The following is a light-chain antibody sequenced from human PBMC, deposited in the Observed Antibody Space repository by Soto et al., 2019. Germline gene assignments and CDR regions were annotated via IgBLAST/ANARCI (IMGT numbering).Light chain of an antibody. V-gene: IGKV3-15*01. Sequence: EIVMTQSPATLSVSPGERATLSCRASQSVSSNLAWYQQKPGKAPRLLMYGASTRSNGIPDRFSGSGSGTEFTITISSLLSQDFAVYYCQQHNNWPPWTFGQGTKVEIK. CDR2: GAS. J-gene: IGKJ1*01. CDR1: QSVSSN. CDR3: QQHNNWPPWT.